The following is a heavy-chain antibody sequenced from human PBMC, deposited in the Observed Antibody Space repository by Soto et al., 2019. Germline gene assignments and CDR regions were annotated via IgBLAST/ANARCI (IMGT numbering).Heavy chain of an antibody. D-gene: IGHD5-12*01. CDR2: INIRSNTI. CDR1: GFSFSTYS. V-gene: IGHV3-48*02. J-gene: IGHJ4*02. Sequence: EVQLVESGGGLVQPGGSLRLSCAASGFSFSTYSMNWVRQPPGKGLEWISYINIRSNTISYADSVKGRFSISTDNAKNSLHLQMNSLRDEDTAVYFCARDSDYAFDYWGQGTLVTVSS. CDR3: ARDSDYAFDY.